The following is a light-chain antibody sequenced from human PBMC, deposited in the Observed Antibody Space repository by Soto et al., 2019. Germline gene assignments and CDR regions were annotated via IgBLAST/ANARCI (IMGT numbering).Light chain of an antibody. J-gene: IGKJ2*01. CDR3: QQYHIWYT. CDR2: GAS. CDR1: QSVSIN. V-gene: IGKV3-15*01. Sequence: IVVTQSPATLSLSPGERAILSCRASQSVSINLAWFQQKPGQSPRLLIYGASTRATGIPARFSGSGSGTEVTLTISSLQAEDLAVYYCQQYHIWYTFGQGTELEIK.